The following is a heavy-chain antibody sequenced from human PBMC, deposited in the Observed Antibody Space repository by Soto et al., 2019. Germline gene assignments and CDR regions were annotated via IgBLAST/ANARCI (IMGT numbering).Heavy chain of an antibody. CDR3: AKDLNYYDSSGYYDALDI. CDR1: GFTFTKSA. D-gene: IGHD3-22*01. Sequence: GGSLRLSCSTSGFTFTKSAIHWVRQAPGKGLQYVSGSSVNGEKTYYADSVKGRFIISRDNSKNTLHLQMNSLRAEDTAVYYCAKDLNYYDSSGYYDALDIWGQGTMVTVSS. V-gene: IGHV3-64*04. CDR2: SSVNGEKT. J-gene: IGHJ3*02.